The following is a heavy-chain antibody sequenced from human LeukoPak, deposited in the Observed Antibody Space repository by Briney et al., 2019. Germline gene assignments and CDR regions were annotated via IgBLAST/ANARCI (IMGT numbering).Heavy chain of an antibody. J-gene: IGHJ3*02. CDR3: ARSGEGDAFDI. Sequence: NPSETLSLTCTVSGGSIGSYYWSWIRQPPGKGLEWIGYIYYSGSTNYNPSLKSRVTISVDTSKNQFSLKLSSVTAADTAVYYCARSGEGDAFDIWGQGTMVTVSS. CDR2: IYYSGST. V-gene: IGHV4-59*01. D-gene: IGHD1-26*01. CDR1: GGSIGSYY.